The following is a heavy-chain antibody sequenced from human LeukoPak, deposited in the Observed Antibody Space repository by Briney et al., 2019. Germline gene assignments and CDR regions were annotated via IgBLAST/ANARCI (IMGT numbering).Heavy chain of an antibody. Sequence: PSETLSLTCAVYGGSFSGYYWSWIRQPPGKGLEWIGEINHSGSTNYNPSLKSRVTISVDTSKNQFSLKLSSVTAADTAVYYCASRVVAANDGAFDIWGQGTMVTVSS. CDR1: GGSFSGYY. V-gene: IGHV4-34*01. D-gene: IGHD2-15*01. CDR3: ASRVVAANDGAFDI. J-gene: IGHJ3*02. CDR2: INHSGST.